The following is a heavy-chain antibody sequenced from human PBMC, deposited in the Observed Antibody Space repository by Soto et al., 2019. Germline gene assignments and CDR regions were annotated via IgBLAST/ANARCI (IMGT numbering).Heavy chain of an antibody. V-gene: IGHV3-30-3*01. D-gene: IGHD6-13*01. J-gene: IGHJ3*02. Sequence: GGSLRLSGAASGFTFSSYSIHWVRQAPGKGLEWVAVISYDGSNKYYADSVKGRFTISRDNSKNTLYLQMNSLRAEDTAVYYCARGKPLAAAGSVAFDIWGQGTMVTVSS. CDR3: ARGKPLAAAGSVAFDI. CDR1: GFTFSSYS. CDR2: ISYDGSNK.